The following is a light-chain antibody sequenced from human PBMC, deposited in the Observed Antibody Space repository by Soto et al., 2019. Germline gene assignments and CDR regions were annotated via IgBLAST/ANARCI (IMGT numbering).Light chain of an antibody. CDR1: SSDLAIYNY. Sequence: QSALTQPASVSGSPGQSITISCTGTSSDLAIYNYVSWYQQHPGTAPKLVIYEVSERPSAVPDRFSGSKSGNTASLTVSGLQADDEADYYCSSYAGNNIVVFGGGTQLTVL. V-gene: IGLV2-8*01. J-gene: IGLJ7*01. CDR3: SSYAGNNIVV. CDR2: EVS.